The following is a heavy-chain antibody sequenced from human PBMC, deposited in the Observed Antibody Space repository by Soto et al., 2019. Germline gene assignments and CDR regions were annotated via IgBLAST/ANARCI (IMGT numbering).Heavy chain of an antibody. CDR2: INWNGDST. CDR1: GFTFDDYP. D-gene: IGHD3-22*01. V-gene: IGHV3-20*04. CDR3: ARDPIYDSSGYLLDY. Sequence: GGSLRLSCAASGFTFDDYPMSWVRQAPGKGLEWVSGINWNGDSTGYAESVKGRFTISRDNAKNSLYLQMNSLRAEDTALYYCARDPIYDSSGYLLDYWGQGTPVTVSS. J-gene: IGHJ4*02.